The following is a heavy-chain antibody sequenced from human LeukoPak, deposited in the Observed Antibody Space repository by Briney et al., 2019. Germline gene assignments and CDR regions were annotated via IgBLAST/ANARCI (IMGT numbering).Heavy chain of an antibody. D-gene: IGHD3-22*01. CDR2: ISYDGSNK. J-gene: IGHJ4*02. CDR1: GFTFSSYA. V-gene: IGHV3-30*04. CDR3: ARSPPDYYDSSGVDY. Sequence: GRSLRLPCAASGFTFSSYAMHWVRQAPGKGLEWVAVISYDGSNKYYADSVKGRFTISRDNSKNTLYLQMNSLRAEDTAVYYCARSPPDYYDSSGVDYWGQGTLVTVSS.